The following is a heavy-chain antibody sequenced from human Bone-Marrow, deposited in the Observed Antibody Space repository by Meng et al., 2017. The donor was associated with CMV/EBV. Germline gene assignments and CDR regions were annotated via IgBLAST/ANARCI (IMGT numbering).Heavy chain of an antibody. V-gene: IGHV4-31*02. CDR1: GAAMRGPDHY. J-gene: IGHJ4*02. CDR2: IHYTGST. CDR3: VRELMAPAAIDF. Sequence: VSGAAMRGPDHYRASLRHHPERGLEWIGYIHYTGSTLYNPSLRSRLTISIDTSKSQFTLNVTSVTAADTAVYYCVRELMAPAAIDFWGQGTLVTVSS. D-gene: IGHD6-13*01.